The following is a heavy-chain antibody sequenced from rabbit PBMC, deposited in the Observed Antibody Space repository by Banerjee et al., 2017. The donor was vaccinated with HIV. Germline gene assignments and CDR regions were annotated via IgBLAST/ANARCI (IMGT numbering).Heavy chain of an antibody. J-gene: IGHJ4*01. CDR1: GFDFSSNA. CDR2: INSNTGNT. V-gene: IGHV1S45*01. Sequence: QEQLEESGGDLVKPGASLTLTCTASGFDFSSNAMCWVRQAPGKGLEWIACINSNTGNTVYASWAKGPFTISKASWTTVTLQMTSLTAADTASYFCARDLAGVIGWNFDLWGPGTLVTVS. D-gene: IGHD4-1*01. CDR3: ARDLAGVIGWNFDL.